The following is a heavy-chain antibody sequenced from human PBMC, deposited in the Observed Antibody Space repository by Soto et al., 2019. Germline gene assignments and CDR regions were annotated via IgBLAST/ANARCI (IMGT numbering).Heavy chain of an antibody. V-gene: IGHV3-23*01. J-gene: IGHJ4*02. D-gene: IGHD3-22*01. CDR1: GFTFNSYA. CDR2: ISGSGGST. CDR3: AKDPYSSGYSYFDY. Sequence: GGSLRLSCSASGFTFNSYAMSWVRQAPGKGLEWVSAISGSGGSTYYADSVKGRFTISRDNSKNTLYLQMNSLRAEDTAVYYCAKDPYSSGYSYFDYWGQGTLVTVSS.